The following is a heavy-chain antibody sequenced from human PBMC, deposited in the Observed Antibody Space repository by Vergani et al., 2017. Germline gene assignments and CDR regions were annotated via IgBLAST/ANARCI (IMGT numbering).Heavy chain of an antibody. CDR2: FDPEDGET. J-gene: IGHJ6*02. Sequence: QVQLVESGAEVKKPGSSVKVSCKVSGYTLTELSMHWVRQAPGKGLEWMGGFDPEDGETIYAQKFQGRVTMTEDTSTDTAYMELSSLRSEDTAVYYCATDIAVAGRTYYGMDVWGQGTTVTVSS. CDR1: GYTLTELS. V-gene: IGHV1-24*01. CDR3: ATDIAVAGRTYYGMDV. D-gene: IGHD6-19*01.